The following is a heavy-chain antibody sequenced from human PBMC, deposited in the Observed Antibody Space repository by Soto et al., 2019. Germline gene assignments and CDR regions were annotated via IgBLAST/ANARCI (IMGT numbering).Heavy chain of an antibody. CDR2: INPNSGGT. J-gene: IGHJ6*03. CDR1: GYTFTGYY. CDR3: ARDLVRGVINYYMDV. D-gene: IGHD3-10*01. Sequence: ASLKVSCKASGYTFTGYYMHWVRQAPGQGLEWMGWINPNSGGTNYAQKFQGWVTMTRDTSISTAYMELSRLRSDDTAVYYCARDLVRGVINYYMDVWGKGTTVTVSS. V-gene: IGHV1-2*04.